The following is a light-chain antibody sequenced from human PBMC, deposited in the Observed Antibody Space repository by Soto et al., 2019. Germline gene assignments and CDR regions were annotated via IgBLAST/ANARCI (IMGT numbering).Light chain of an antibody. Sequence: DIPMTQSPSSLSASVGDRVFITCRASQTIGTNLNWYQQKAGKVPRLLIYAASRLQSWVPSRFTGSGSGTDFTLTINSLQPEDFATYHCQQAYSSRTFGQGTKVDFK. V-gene: IGKV1-39*01. J-gene: IGKJ1*01. CDR3: QQAYSSRT. CDR2: AAS. CDR1: QTIGTN.